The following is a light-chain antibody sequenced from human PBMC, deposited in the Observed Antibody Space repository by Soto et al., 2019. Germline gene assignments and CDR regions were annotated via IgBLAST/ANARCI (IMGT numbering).Light chain of an antibody. V-gene: IGKV3-20*01. CDR3: QQYVYSPPA. CDR2: GTS. Sequence: DIVLTQSPGTLSLSPGERATLSCRASQSVNSDYLAWYQQTPGQAPRLLIYGTSSRATGIPDRFSGSGSGTDFTLTISRLEPEDSAVYYCQQYVYSPPAFGGGTKVEI. CDR1: QSVNSDY. J-gene: IGKJ4*01.